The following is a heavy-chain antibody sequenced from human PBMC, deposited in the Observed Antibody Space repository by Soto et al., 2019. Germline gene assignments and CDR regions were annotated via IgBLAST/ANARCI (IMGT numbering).Heavy chain of an antibody. CDR3: ARGAVYAVLRFLEWLSPYYGMDI. J-gene: IGHJ6*02. CDR2: INHSGST. CDR1: GGSFSGYY. V-gene: IGHV4-34*01. D-gene: IGHD3-3*01. Sequence: SETLSLTCAVYGGSFSGYYWSWIRQPPGKGLEWIGEINHSGSTNYNPSLKSRVTISVDTSKNQFSLKLSSVTAADTAVYYCARGAVYAVLRFLEWLSPYYGMDIWGQGTTVTVS.